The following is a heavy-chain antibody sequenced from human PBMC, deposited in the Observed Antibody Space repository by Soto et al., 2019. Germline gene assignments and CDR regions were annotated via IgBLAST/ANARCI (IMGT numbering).Heavy chain of an antibody. Sequence: PGGSLRLSCTASGFTFSDPWMTWVRQAPGKGLEWVARVKPDESEKKYADSVKGRFSISRDNAKNSMYLQMDSLRGEDTAVYYCVRGGSNYASWGQGTLVTVSS. V-gene: IGHV3-7*01. CDR1: GFTFSDPW. CDR3: VRGGSNYAS. D-gene: IGHD4-4*01. CDR2: VKPDESEK. J-gene: IGHJ5*02.